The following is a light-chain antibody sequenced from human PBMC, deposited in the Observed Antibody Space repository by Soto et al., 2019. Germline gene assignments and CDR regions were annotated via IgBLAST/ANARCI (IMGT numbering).Light chain of an antibody. CDR1: QGVXSSF. J-gene: IGKJ4*02. Sequence: TELTQSPCTLPLSPAERATLPCRASQGVXSSFLAWYQQKPGQPPRLLTYAASSRESGVPDRLSGSGSGTDFTLTISRLEPEDFAAYYCQQFSSDPLTFGGGTKVDIK. CDR2: AAS. V-gene: IGKV3-20*01. CDR3: QQFSSDPLT.